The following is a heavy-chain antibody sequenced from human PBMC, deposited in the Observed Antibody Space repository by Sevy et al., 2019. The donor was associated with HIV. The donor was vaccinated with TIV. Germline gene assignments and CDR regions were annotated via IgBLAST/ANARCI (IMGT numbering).Heavy chain of an antibody. Sequence: GGSLRLSCATSGFPFNIYSMSWVRQAPGKGLEWVSTLSFGCGKINYAYSVKGRCTISRDNSENTLYLEMNSLRAEDTALYFCAREGCSKPQDYWGRGTLVTVSS. CDR2: LSFGCGKI. J-gene: IGHJ4*02. D-gene: IGHD2-2*01. CDR1: GFPFNIYS. CDR3: AREGCSKPQDY. V-gene: IGHV3-23*01.